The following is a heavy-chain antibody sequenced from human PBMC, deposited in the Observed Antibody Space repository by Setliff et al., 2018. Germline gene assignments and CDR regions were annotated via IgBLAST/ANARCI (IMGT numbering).Heavy chain of an antibody. CDR2: IIPIFGTA. CDR3: ATGYSSGWSGFDAFDI. J-gene: IGHJ3*02. V-gene: IGHV1-69*05. D-gene: IGHD6-19*01. CDR1: GGTFSSYA. Sequence: ASVKVSCKASGGTFSSYAISWVRQAPGQGLEWMGGIIPIFGTANYAQKFQGRVTITTDESTSTAYMELSSLRSEDTAVYYCATGYSSGWSGFDAFDIWGQGTMVTV.